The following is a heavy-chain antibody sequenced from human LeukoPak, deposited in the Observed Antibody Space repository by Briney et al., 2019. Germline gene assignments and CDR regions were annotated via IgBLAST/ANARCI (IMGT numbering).Heavy chain of an antibody. CDR2: ISSSSSTI. D-gene: IGHD1-26*01. Sequence: GGSLRLSCAASGFTFSSYSMNWVRQAPGKGLEWVSYISSSSSTIYYADSVKGRFTISRDNAKNSLYLQMNSLRAEDTAVYYCASWELHTSFDYWGQGTLVTVSS. CDR3: ASWELHTSFDY. V-gene: IGHV3-48*01. J-gene: IGHJ4*02. CDR1: GFTFSSYS.